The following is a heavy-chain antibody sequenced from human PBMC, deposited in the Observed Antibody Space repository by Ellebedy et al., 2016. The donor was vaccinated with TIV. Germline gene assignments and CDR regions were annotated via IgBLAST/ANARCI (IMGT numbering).Heavy chain of an antibody. V-gene: IGHV4-39*01. J-gene: IGHJ6*02. CDR3: ARLPRYYYYGMDV. CDR1: GGSISTSTYY. Sequence: SETLSLXXTLSGGSISTSTYYWGWIRQPPGKGLEWIGSIYYSGSTYYNPSLKSRVTISVDTSKNQFSLKLSSVTAADTAVYYCARLPRYYYYGMDVWGQGTTVTVSS. CDR2: IYYSGST.